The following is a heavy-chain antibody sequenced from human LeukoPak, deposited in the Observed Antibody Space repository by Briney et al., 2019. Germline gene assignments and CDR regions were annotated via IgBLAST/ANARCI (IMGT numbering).Heavy chain of an antibody. Sequence: GGSLRLSCATSGLTFDDYAMHWVRQVPGKGLEWVSAISHTNEYTYHADSVKGRFTISRDNSKNTLYLQMNSLRAEDTAMYYCAKGSSAGRPYYFDYWGQGTLVTVSS. CDR3: AKGSSAGRPYYFDY. J-gene: IGHJ4*02. CDR1: GLTFDDYA. V-gene: IGHV3-23*01. D-gene: IGHD3-10*01. CDR2: ISHTNEYT.